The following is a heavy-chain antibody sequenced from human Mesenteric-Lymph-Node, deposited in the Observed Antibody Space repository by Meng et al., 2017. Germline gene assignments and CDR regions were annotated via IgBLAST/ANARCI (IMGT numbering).Heavy chain of an antibody. Sequence: ASVKVSCKASGYTFSDYNMHWVRQAPGQGLEWMGWIKPNSGGTKYAQRFQGRVTMTRDNSISTAYMELSRLRSDDTAVYYCARAHDFWSGYLEKHGMDVWGQGTTVTVSS. CDR3: ARAHDFWSGYLEKHGMDV. J-gene: IGHJ6*02. V-gene: IGHV1-2*02. CDR2: IKPNSGGT. CDR1: GYTFSDYN. D-gene: IGHD3-3*01.